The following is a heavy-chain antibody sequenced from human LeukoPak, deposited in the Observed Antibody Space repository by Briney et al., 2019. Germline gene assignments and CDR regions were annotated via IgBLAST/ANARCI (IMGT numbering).Heavy chain of an antibody. V-gene: IGHV4-30-2*01. CDR1: GGANASGGYS. J-gene: IGHJ5*02. D-gene: IGHD3-10*01. CDR2: IYDRGPA. Sequence: SQTLSLTCTVSGGANASGGYSWNWIRQPPGKGLEWIGCIYDRGPAYYNPSLKSRFTISVDRPKNQFFLNVTSLTAADTAVYYCARSRQASGLFSSWGQGAPVFVSS. CDR3: ARSRQASGLFSS.